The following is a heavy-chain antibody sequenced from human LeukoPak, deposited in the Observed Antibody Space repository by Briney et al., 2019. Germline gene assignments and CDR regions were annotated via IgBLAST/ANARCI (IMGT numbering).Heavy chain of an antibody. D-gene: IGHD3-3*01. CDR1: GFAFGKYW. V-gene: IGHV3-7*03. J-gene: IGHJ4*02. CDR2: IKLDGSEK. CDR3: ARDQYDTWSRRGNFDS. Sequence: PGGSLRLSCVASGFAFGKYWMSWVRRAPGKGLEWVANIKLDGSEKNYVDSVKGRFTISRDNTKNSLYLRMNSLRAEDTAVFYCARDQYDTWSRRGNFDSWGQGTLVIVSS.